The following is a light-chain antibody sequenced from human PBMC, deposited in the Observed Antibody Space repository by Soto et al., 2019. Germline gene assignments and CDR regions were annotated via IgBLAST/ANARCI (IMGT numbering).Light chain of an antibody. Sequence: QLVLTQPPSVSGSPGQSVTISCTGTSSDVGSYNRVSWYQQPPGTAPKLMIYEVSNRPSGVPDRFSGSKSGNTASLTISGLQAEDEADYYCSSYTSSSTPVFGGGTKLTVL. CDR2: EVS. CDR3: SSYTSSSTPV. CDR1: SSDVGSYNR. V-gene: IGLV2-18*02. J-gene: IGLJ2*01.